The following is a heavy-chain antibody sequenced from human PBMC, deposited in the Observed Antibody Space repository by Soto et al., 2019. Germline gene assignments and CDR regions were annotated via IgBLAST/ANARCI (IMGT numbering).Heavy chain of an antibody. V-gene: IGHV4-59*01. CDR2: IYYSGST. CDR1: GGSISSYY. J-gene: IGHJ5*02. Sequence: SETLSLTCTVSGGSISSYYWSWIRQPPGKGLEWIGYIYYSGSTNYNPSLKSRVTISVDTSKNQFSLKLSSVTAADTAVYYCARVPVYYDFWSGQNWFDPWGQGTLVTVSS. D-gene: IGHD3-3*01. CDR3: ARVPVYYDFWSGQNWFDP.